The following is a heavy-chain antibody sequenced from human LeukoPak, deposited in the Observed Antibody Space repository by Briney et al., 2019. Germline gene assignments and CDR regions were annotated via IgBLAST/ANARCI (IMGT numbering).Heavy chain of an antibody. V-gene: IGHV1-18*01. CDR3: ARVRYSGDAFDI. Sequence: SSVKVSCKASGYTFTSYGISWVRQAPGQGGEWMGWISAYNGNTNYAQKFQCRVTMTTDPSTSTAYMELRSLRSDDTAVYYCARVRYSGDAFDIWGRGTMVTVSS. CDR2: ISAYNGNT. D-gene: IGHD2-15*01. CDR1: GYTFTSYG. J-gene: IGHJ3*02.